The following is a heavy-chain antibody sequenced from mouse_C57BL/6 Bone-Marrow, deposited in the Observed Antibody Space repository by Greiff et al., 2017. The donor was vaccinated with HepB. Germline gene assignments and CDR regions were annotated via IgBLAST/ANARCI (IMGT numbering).Heavy chain of an antibody. J-gene: IGHJ2*01. V-gene: IGHV3-6*01. CDR1: GYSITSGYY. D-gene: IGHD1-1*01. Sequence: EVQVVESGPGLVKPSQSLSLTCSVTGYSITSGYYWNWIRQFPGNKLEWMGYISYDGSNNYNQSLKNRISITRDTSKNQFFLKLNSVTTEDTATYYCARDYFYFDYWGQGTTLTVSS. CDR2: ISYDGSN. CDR3: ARDYFYFDY.